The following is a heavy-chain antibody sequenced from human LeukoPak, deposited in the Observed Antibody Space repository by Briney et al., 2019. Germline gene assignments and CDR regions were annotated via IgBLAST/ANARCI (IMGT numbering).Heavy chain of an antibody. D-gene: IGHD4-17*01. V-gene: IGHV1-18*01. CDR2: ITTYNGNT. CDR1: GYTFTSYP. Sequence: ASVKVSCKASGYTFTSYPISWARQAPGQGLEWMGWITTYNGNTNYARKLQGRVTMTTDTSTRTAYMDLRGLRSDDTAVYYCARGYDYGDYVGDFDYWGQGTLVTASS. J-gene: IGHJ4*02. CDR3: ARGYDYGDYVGDFDY.